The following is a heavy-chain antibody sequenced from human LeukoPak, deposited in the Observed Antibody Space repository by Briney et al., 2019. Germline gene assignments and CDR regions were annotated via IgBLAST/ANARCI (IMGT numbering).Heavy chain of an antibody. D-gene: IGHD6-6*01. Sequence: ASVKVSCRASGYTSPSYFMHWVRQAPGQGLEWMGIINPTGGSTTYAQKFQGRVTMTRDTSTSTVYMELSSLRSDDTAVYYCARTAARRFDYWGQGTLVTVSS. V-gene: IGHV1-46*01. CDR2: INPTGGST. CDR3: ARTAARRFDY. J-gene: IGHJ4*02. CDR1: GYTSPSYF.